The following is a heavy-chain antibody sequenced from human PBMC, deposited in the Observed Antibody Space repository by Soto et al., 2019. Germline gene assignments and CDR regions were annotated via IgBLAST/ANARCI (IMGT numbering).Heavy chain of an antibody. CDR3: AKARYYDSTGYLYYLDY. V-gene: IGHV3-23*01. CDR2: ITGSGDYT. Sequence: GGSLRLSCAASGFTFSNYAMSWVRQAPGKGLEWVSSITGSGDYTYYADSVKGRFTISRDNSKNTLYLQMNSLRAEDTAVYYCAKARYYDSTGYLYYLDYWGQGTLVPVSS. D-gene: IGHD3-22*01. CDR1: GFTFSNYA. J-gene: IGHJ4*02.